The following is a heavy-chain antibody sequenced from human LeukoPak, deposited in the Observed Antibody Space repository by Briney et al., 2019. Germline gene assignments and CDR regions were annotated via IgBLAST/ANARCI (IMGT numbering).Heavy chain of an antibody. CDR1: GYTFTDYY. CDR3: ARGGGDYVWGSYRYFDY. V-gene: IGHV1-2*02. D-gene: IGHD3-16*02. J-gene: IGHJ4*02. Sequence: ASVKVSCKASGYTFTDYYMHWVRQAPGQGLEWMGWIKTNTGDTNSAQKFQGRVTMTRNTSISTAYMELSSLRSEDTAVYYCARGGGDYVWGSYRYFDYWGQGTLVTVSS. CDR2: IKTNTGDT.